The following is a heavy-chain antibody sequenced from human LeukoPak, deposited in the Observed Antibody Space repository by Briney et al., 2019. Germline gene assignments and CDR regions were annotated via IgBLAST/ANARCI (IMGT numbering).Heavy chain of an antibody. D-gene: IGHD5-24*01. CDR3: ARGVRWLHSPNMKRRYYFDY. CDR2: MNPNSGNT. Sequence: GASVKVSCKASGYTFTSYDINWVRQATGQGREWMGWMNPNSGNTGYAQKFQGRVTMPRNTSISTAYMELSSLRSEDTAVYYCARGVRWLHSPNMKRRYYFDYWGQGTLVTVSS. CDR1: GYTFTSYD. J-gene: IGHJ4*02. V-gene: IGHV1-8*01.